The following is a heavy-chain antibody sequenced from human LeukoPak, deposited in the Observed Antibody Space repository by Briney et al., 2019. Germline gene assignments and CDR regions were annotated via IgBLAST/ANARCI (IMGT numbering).Heavy chain of an antibody. V-gene: IGHV3-23*01. Sequence: PGGSLRLSCSASGFTFSNHNMNWVRQAPGKGLEWVSLISGSGGSTSYADSVKGRFTISRDDPHNTLYLQMNSLRAEDTAVYFCARGGVDYYGSGTYYLMYYFDYWGQGALVTVSS. CDR1: GFTFSNHN. CDR2: ISGSGGST. J-gene: IGHJ4*02. CDR3: ARGGVDYYGSGTYYLMYYFDY. D-gene: IGHD3-10*01.